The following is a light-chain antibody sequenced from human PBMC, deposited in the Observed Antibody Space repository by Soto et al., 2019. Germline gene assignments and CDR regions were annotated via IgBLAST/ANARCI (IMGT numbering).Light chain of an antibody. CDR1: QSVLYTSNNKNY. Sequence: DIVLTQSPDSLAVSLGERATINCKSSQSVLYTSNNKNYLAWYQQKPGQPPKLLIYWTSTREFGVPDRFSGSGSGTDFTLTISSLQAEDVAVYYCQQYYSIPLTVGGGTKVDIK. CDR3: QQYYSIPLT. J-gene: IGKJ4*01. V-gene: IGKV4-1*01. CDR2: WTS.